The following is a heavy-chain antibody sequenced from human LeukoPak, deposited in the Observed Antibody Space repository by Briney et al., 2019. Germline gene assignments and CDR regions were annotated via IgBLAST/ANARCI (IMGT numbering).Heavy chain of an antibody. CDR2: INHSAGT. D-gene: IGHD5-12*01. CDR1: GGSFSGYY. J-gene: IGHJ6*02. V-gene: IGHV4-34*01. CDR3: ARGGSGYDSFYYYGMDV. Sequence: SETLSLTCAVYGGSFSGYYWSWIRQPPGKGLEWIGEINHSAGTKHNPSLKSRVTISLDTSKNQFSLKLSSVTAADTAVYYCARGGSGYDSFYYYGMDVWGQGTTVTVSS.